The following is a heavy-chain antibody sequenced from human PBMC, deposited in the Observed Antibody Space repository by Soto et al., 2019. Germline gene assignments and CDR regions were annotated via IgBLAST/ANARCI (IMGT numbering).Heavy chain of an antibody. J-gene: IGHJ6*02. CDR1: GFTFSGYY. CDR2: ISSSGSTI. V-gene: IGHV3-11*01. Sequence: VGSLRLSCAASGFTFSGYYMSWIRQAPGKGLEWVSYISSSGSTIYYADSVKGRFTISRDNAKNSLYLQMNSLRAEDTAVYYCARDQAGYSSGWYGGYYGMDVWGQGTTVTVS. CDR3: ARDQAGYSSGWYGGYYGMDV. D-gene: IGHD6-19*01.